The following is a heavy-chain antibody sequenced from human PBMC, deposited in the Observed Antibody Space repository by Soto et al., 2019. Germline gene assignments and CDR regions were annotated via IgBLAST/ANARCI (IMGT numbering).Heavy chain of an antibody. V-gene: IGHV1-8*01. J-gene: IGHJ6*02. D-gene: IGHD2-8*01. CDR3: ARVADCTNGVCYTGYYGMDV. CDR2: MNPNSGNT. Sequence: QVQLVQSGAEVKKPGASVKVSCKASGYTFTSYDINWVRQATGQGLEWMGWMNPNSGNTGYAQKFEGRVIMTRNTYISTAYMELSSLRSEDTAVYYCARVADCTNGVCYTGYYGMDVWGQGTTVTVSS. CDR1: GYTFTSYD.